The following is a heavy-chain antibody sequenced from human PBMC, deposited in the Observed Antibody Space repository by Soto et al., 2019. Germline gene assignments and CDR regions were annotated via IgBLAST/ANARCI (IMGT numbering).Heavy chain of an antibody. Sequence: QVQLVQSGAEVKKPWASVKVSCKASGYTFASYAISWMRQAPGQVLEWMGWISAYNGNTNYAQKLQGRVTMTTDTSTSTANMELRSLRSDDTAVYDCASDPPPPGYWGQGTLGIVSS. V-gene: IGHV1-18*01. J-gene: IGHJ4*02. CDR1: GYTFASYA. CDR3: ASDPPPPGY. D-gene: IGHD2-2*01. CDR2: ISAYNGNT.